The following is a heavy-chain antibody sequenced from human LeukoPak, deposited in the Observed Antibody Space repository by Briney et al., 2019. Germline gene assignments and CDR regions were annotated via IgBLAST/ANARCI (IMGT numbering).Heavy chain of an antibody. Sequence: SETLSLTCTVSGGSISSSSYYWGWIRQPPGKGLEWIGSIYYSGSTYYNPSLKSRVTISVDTSKNQFSLKLSSVTAPDTAVYYCARLITMYSSGWYVFDYWGQGTLVTVSS. CDR2: IYYSGST. V-gene: IGHV4-39*07. CDR1: GGSISSSSYY. J-gene: IGHJ4*02. D-gene: IGHD6-19*01. CDR3: ARLITMYSSGWYVFDY.